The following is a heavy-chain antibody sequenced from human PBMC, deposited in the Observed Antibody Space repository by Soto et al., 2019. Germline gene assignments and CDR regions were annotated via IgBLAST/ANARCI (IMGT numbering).Heavy chain of an antibody. CDR1: GFSLSTSGVG. V-gene: IGHV2-5*02. CDR3: AHRQDRYCSGGSCPLFDY. Sequence: NESGPTLVKPTQTLTLTCTFSGFSLSTSGVGVGWIRQPPGKALEWLALIYWDDDKRYSPSLKSRLTITKDTSKNHVVLTMTNMDPVDTATYYCAHRQDRYCSGGSCPLFDYWGQGTLVTVSS. CDR2: IYWDDDK. J-gene: IGHJ4*02. D-gene: IGHD2-15*01.